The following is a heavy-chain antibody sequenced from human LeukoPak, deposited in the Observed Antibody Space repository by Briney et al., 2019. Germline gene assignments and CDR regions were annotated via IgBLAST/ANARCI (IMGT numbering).Heavy chain of an antibody. J-gene: IGHJ4*02. CDR3: ARTPKRFGELYQPGDS. Sequence: GASVKVSCKASGYTFTSYGISWVRQAPGQGLEWMGWISAYNGNTNYAQKLQDRVTLTSDTSTSTAYMELRSLRSDDTGIYYCARTPKRFGELYQPGDSWGQGTLLTVSS. D-gene: IGHD3-10*01. CDR1: GYTFTSYG. V-gene: IGHV1-18*01. CDR2: ISAYNGNT.